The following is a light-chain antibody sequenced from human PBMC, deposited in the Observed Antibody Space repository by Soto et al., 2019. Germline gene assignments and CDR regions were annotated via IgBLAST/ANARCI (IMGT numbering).Light chain of an antibody. J-gene: IGKJ1*01. CDR3: QEYSSSRT. CDR1: QSVSSNY. V-gene: IGKV3-20*01. Sequence: EIVLTQSPGTLSLSPGERATLSCKASQSVSSNYLAWYQQKPGQAPRLLIYGTSSRATGITDRFSGSGSGTDFTLTISRLEPEDFAVYYCQEYSSSRTFGQGTKVEIK. CDR2: GTS.